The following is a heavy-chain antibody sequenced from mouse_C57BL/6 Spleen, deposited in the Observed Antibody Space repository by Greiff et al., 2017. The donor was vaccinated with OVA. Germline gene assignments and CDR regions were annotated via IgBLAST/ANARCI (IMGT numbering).Heavy chain of an antibody. CDR2: ISYDGSN. CDR1: GYSITSGYY. Sequence: ESGPGLVKPSQSLSLTCSVTGYSITSGYYWNWIRQFPGNKLEWMGYISYDGSNNYNPSLKNRISITRDTSKNQFFLKLNSVTTEDTATYYCASSNPFAYWGQGTLVTVSA. CDR3: ASSNPFAY. V-gene: IGHV3-6*01. D-gene: IGHD2-5*01. J-gene: IGHJ3*01.